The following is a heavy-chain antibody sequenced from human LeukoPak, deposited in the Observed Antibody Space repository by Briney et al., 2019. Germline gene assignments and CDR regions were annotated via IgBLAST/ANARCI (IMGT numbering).Heavy chain of an antibody. D-gene: IGHD6-13*01. CDR3: ARDGSSWSNWLDP. CDR2: IKSDGSST. J-gene: IGHJ5*02. Sequence: GGSLRLSCAASGFTFSSYAMSWVRQATGKGLVWASRIKSDGSSTSYADSVKGRFTISRDNVKNTLYLQMNSLRAEDTAVYYCARDGSSWSNWLDPWGQGTLVTVSS. V-gene: IGHV3-74*01. CDR1: GFTFSSYA.